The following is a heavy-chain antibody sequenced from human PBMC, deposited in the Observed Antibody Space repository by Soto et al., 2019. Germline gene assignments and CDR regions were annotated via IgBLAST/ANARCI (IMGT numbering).Heavy chain of an antibody. CDR3: ARVGPVLRYSDQRGGGMDV. CDR1: GGSISSGGYY. CDR2: IYYSGST. V-gene: IGHV4-31*03. D-gene: IGHD3-9*01. Sequence: SETLSLTCTVSGGSISSGGYYWSWIRQHPGKGLEWIGYIYYSGSTYYNPSLKSRVTISVDTSKNQFSLKLSSVTAADTAVYYCARVGPVLRYSDQRGGGMDVWGQGTTVTVSS. J-gene: IGHJ6*02.